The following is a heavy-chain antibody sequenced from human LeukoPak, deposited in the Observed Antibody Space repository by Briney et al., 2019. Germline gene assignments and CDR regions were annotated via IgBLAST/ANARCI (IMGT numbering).Heavy chain of an antibody. Sequence: GGSLGLSCAASGFTFSSHSMNWVRQAPGKGLEWVSSISNSSSYIYYADSVKGRFTISRDNAKNSLYLQMNSLRAEDTAVYYCARVTIRYSSSWPDAFDIWGQGTMVTVSS. J-gene: IGHJ3*02. CDR1: GFTFSSHS. CDR3: ARVTIRYSSSWPDAFDI. V-gene: IGHV3-21*01. D-gene: IGHD6-13*01. CDR2: ISNSSSYI.